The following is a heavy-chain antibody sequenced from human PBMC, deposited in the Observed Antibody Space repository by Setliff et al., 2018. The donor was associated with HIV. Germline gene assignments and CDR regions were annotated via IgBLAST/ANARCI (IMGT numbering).Heavy chain of an antibody. J-gene: IGHJ4*02. CDR2: IYTSGST. CDR3: ARGRGSSSSWPIDY. D-gene: IGHD6-13*01. Sequence: SETLSLTCTVSGGSISSGSYYWSWIRQPAGKGLEWIGRIYTSGSTNYNPSLKSRVTISVDTSKNQFSLKLSSVTAADTAVCFCARGRGSSSSWPIDYWGQGTLVTVSS. V-gene: IGHV4-61*02. CDR1: GGSISSGSYY.